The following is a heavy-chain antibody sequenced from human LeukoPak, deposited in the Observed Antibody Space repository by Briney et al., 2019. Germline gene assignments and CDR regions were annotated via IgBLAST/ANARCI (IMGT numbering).Heavy chain of an antibody. Sequence: PSGTLSLTCVVSGGSISSLNWWTWVRQPPGKGLEWIGEINHSGSTNYNPSLKSRVTISVDTSKNQFSLKLSSVTAADTAVYYCARALRYYGSGSYKFDYWGQGTLVTVSS. CDR2: INHSGST. J-gene: IGHJ4*02. D-gene: IGHD3-10*01. V-gene: IGHV4-4*02. CDR3: ARALRYYGSGSYKFDY. CDR1: GGSISSLNW.